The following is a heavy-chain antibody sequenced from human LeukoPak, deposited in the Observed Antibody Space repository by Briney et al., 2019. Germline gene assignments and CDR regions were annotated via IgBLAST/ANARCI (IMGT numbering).Heavy chain of an antibody. CDR3: ARDGYNRRFDY. CDR2: IGGNGGGI. CDR1: GFTFSSYA. V-gene: IGHV3-64*01. D-gene: IGHD5-24*01. J-gene: IGHJ4*02. Sequence: PGGSLRLSCAASGFTFSSYAMHWVRQAPGKGLEYVSSIGGNGGGIYYANSVKGRFTISRDNVKNSLYLQMNGLRAEDTAMYYCARDGYNRRFDYWGQGTLVTVSS.